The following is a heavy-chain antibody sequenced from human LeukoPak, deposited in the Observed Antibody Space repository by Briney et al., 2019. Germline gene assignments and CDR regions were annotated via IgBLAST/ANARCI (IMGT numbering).Heavy chain of an antibody. D-gene: IGHD3-10*01. CDR3: ARFWMVRGVIIFDY. Sequence: SETLSLTCTVSGGSISNYYWSWIRQPPGKGLEWIGYIYHSGSTNYNPSLKSRVTISVDTSKNQFSLKLSSVTAADTAVYYCARFWMVRGVIIFDYWGQGTLVTVSS. CDR1: GGSISNYY. J-gene: IGHJ4*02. CDR2: IYHSGST. V-gene: IGHV4-59*01.